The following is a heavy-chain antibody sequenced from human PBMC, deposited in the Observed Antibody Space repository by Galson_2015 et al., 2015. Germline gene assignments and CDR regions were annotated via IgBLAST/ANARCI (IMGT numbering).Heavy chain of an antibody. J-gene: IGHJ3*01. CDR1: GGSIRSSNYY. V-gene: IGHV4-39*01. CDR2: IYCSGSI. D-gene: IGHD3-16*02. CDR3: VGGSPASRAWGSFRYTAGGAFHV. Sequence: SETLSLTCTVSGGSIRSSNYYWGWIRQPPGKGLEWIGSIYCSGSIFDNPSLMRRVTLSVDTSKNQFSLKLTSVTAADTALYYCVGGSPASRAWGSFRYTAGGAFHVWGQGTMVTVSS.